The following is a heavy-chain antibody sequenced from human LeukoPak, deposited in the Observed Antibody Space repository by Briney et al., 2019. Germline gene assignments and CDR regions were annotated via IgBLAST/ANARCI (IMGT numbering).Heavy chain of an antibody. CDR2: MSPNSGDT. CDR3: ARGPPDWGYDY. J-gene: IGHJ4*02. CDR1: GYTVTSYD. D-gene: IGHD7-27*01. V-gene: IGHV1-8*01. Sequence: ASVKVSCKASGYTVTSYDFNWVRQATGQRPEWMGWMSPNSGDTGYAQKFQDRVTMTRNTSISTAYMELSSLRSDDTAVYYCARGPPDWGYDYWGPGTLVTVSS.